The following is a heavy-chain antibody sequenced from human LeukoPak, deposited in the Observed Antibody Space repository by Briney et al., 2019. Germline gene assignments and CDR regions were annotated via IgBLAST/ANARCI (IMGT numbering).Heavy chain of an antibody. D-gene: IGHD3-10*01. Sequence: KASQTLSLTCTVSGGSISSGSYYWSWIRQPAGKGLEWIGRIYTSGSTNYNPSLKSRVTISVDTSKNQFSLKLSSVTAADTAVYYCARVSGEWFGELLQNWFDPWGQGTLVTVSS. V-gene: IGHV4-61*02. CDR3: ARVSGEWFGELLQNWFDP. J-gene: IGHJ5*02. CDR1: GGSISSGSYY. CDR2: IYTSGST.